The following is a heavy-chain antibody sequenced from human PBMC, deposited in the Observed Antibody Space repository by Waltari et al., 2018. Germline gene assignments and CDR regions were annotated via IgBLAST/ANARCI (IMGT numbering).Heavy chain of an antibody. CDR3: ARADGGYCTNGVCSDQAFDI. V-gene: IGHV1-2*06. J-gene: IGHJ3*02. Sequence: QVQLVQSGAEVKKPGASVKVSCKASGYTFTGYYMHWVRQAPGQGLEWMGRINPNSGGTNYAQKFQGRVTMTRDTSISTAYMELSRLRSDDTAVYYCARADGGYCTNGVCSDQAFDIWGQGTMVTVSS. D-gene: IGHD2-8*01. CDR1: GYTFTGYY. CDR2: INPNSGGT.